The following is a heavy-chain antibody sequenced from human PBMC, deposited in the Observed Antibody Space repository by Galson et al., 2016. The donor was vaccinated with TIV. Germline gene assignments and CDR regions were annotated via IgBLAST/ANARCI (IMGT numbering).Heavy chain of an antibody. J-gene: IGHJ5*02. D-gene: IGHD3-22*01. CDR1: GYTFTNYG. CDR3: ARALVQGMVVMESQGWFDP. V-gene: IGHV1-18*01. CDR2: ISAYTGDT. Sequence: SVKVSCKASGYTFTNYGISWVRQAPGQGLQWMGWISAYTGDTHFAQNFQGSVTMTTDTPTNTAYMELRSLRSDDTAVYYCARALVQGMVVMESQGWFDPWGQGTLVTVSS.